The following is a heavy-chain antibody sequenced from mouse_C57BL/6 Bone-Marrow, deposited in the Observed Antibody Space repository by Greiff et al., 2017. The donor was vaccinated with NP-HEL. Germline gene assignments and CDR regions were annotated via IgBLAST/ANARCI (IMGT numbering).Heavy chain of an antibody. D-gene: IGHD1-1*01. CDR1: GFNIKNTY. CDR3: ARWTTVVENYFDY. CDR2: IDPANGNT. J-gene: IGHJ2*01. Sequence: EVQLQESVAELVRPGASVNLSCTASGFNIKNTYMHWVKQRPEQGLEWIGRIDPANGNTKYAPKFPGKATITADPSSNTAYLQLSSLTSEDTAIYYCARWTTVVENYFDYWGEGTTRTVSS. V-gene: IGHV14-3*01.